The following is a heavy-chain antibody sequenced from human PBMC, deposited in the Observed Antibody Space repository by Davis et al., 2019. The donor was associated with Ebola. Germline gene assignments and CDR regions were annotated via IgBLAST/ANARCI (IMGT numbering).Heavy chain of an antibody. CDR2: INPNSGGT. V-gene: IGHV1-2*04. CDR3: ARVGPATTTFDY. D-gene: IGHD1-26*01. Sequence: AASAKVSCNASGYTFTGYYMHWVRQAPGQGLEWMGWINPNSGGTNYAQKFQGWVTMTRDTSISTAYMELSRLRSDDTAVYYCARVGPATTTFDYWGQGTLVTVSS. J-gene: IGHJ4*02. CDR1: GYTFTGYY.